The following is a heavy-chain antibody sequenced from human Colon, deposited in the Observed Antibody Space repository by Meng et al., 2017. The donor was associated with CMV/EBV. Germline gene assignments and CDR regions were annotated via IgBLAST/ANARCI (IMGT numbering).Heavy chain of an antibody. J-gene: IGHJ6*02. Sequence: GGSLRLSCAASGFTFSGSAMHWVRQASGKGLEWVGRIRSKANSYATAYAASGKGRFTISRDNSQNTAYLQMNSLKTEDTAVYFWTRPRGGGVGSSDVWGQGTTVTVSS. CDR2: IRSKANSYAT. CDR3: TRPRGGGVGSSDV. D-gene: IGHD3-16*01. V-gene: IGHV3-73*01. CDR1: GFTFSGSA.